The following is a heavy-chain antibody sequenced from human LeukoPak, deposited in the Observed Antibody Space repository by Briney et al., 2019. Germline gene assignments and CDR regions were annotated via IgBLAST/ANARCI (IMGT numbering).Heavy chain of an antibody. Sequence: TGGSLRLSCAASGFTFSSHWMHWVRQAPGKGLEWVSAISNNGGYTYYADSVQGRFTISRDNSKSTLCLQMNSLRAEDTAVYYCAKQLGYCSDGSCYFPYWGQGTLVTVSS. CDR1: GFTFSSHW. V-gene: IGHV3-23*01. J-gene: IGHJ4*02. CDR3: AKQLGYCSDGSCYFPY. CDR2: ISNNGGYT. D-gene: IGHD2-15*01.